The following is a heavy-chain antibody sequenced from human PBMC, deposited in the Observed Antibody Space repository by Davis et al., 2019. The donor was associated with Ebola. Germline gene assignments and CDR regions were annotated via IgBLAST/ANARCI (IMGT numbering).Heavy chain of an antibody. CDR2: INDSERT. Sequence: MPSETLSLTCAVVGESFTGYSWTWIRQSPGKGLEWIGEINDSERTKYNPSLKSRVTISVDTSKNQFSLKLSSVTAADTAVYYCARRKGRTVTTRYYYYGMDVWGQGTTVTVSS. CDR1: GESFTGYS. CDR3: ARRKGRTVTTRYYYYGMDV. D-gene: IGHD4-17*01. J-gene: IGHJ6*02. V-gene: IGHV4-34*01.